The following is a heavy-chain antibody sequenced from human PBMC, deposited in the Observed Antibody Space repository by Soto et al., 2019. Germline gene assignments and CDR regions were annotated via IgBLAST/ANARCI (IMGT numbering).Heavy chain of an antibody. CDR1: GGTFSSYT. D-gene: IGHD5-12*01. Sequence: QVQLVQSGAEVKKPGSSVKVSCKASGGTFSSYTISWVRQAPGQGLEWMGRIIPILGIANYAQKFQGRVTITAEKSTTTAYMELSSLRSEDTAVYYCARASPYSGYDSGYYYYMDVWGKGTTVTVSS. V-gene: IGHV1-69*02. CDR2: IIPILGIA. J-gene: IGHJ6*03. CDR3: ARASPYSGYDSGYYYYMDV.